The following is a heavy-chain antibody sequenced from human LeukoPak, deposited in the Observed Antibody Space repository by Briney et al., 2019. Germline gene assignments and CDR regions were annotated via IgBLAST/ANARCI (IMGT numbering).Heavy chain of an antibody. CDR2: ISSSGSTI. V-gene: IGHV3-48*03. J-gene: IGHJ4*02. CDR3: ATDPYGDYFHC. Sequence: GGSLTLSCVASGFTFSSYEMNWVRQAPGKGLEWVSSISSSGSTIYYADSVKGRFPISRDNAKNSLYLQMNSLRAEDTAVYYCATDPYGDYFHCWGQGALVTVSS. D-gene: IGHD4-17*01. CDR1: GFTFSSYE.